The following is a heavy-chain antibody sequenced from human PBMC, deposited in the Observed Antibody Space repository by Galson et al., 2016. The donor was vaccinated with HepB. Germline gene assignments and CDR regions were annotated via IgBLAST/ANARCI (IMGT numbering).Heavy chain of an antibody. Sequence: SLRLSCAASGFTFSSYAMSWVRQAPGKGLEWVSGISGSGGTTYYADSVKGRFTISRDNSKNTLFLQMNSLRAEDTAVYYCAKLGHNYYDPSCLDYWGQGSLVTVSS. J-gene: IGHJ4*02. V-gene: IGHV3-23*01. CDR3: AKLGHNYYDPSCLDY. CDR1: GFTFSSYA. CDR2: ISGSGGTT. D-gene: IGHD3-22*01.